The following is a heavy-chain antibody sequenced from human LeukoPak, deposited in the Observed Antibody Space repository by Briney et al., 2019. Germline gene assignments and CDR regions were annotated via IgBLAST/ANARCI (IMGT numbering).Heavy chain of an antibody. CDR2: INPNTGDT. CDR1: GYTFTGYY. J-gene: IGHJ4*02. Sequence: ASVKVSSTASGYTFTGYYVHWVRQAPGQGLEWMGWINPNTGDTNYAQKFQGRVTMTRDTSINTAYMDLSGLRSDDTAVYYCSRYYRYFDYWGQGTLVTVSS. CDR3: SRYYRYFDY. V-gene: IGHV1-2*02. D-gene: IGHD3-10*01.